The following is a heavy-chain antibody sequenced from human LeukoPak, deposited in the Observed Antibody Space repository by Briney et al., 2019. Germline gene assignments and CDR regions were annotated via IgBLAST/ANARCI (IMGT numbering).Heavy chain of an antibody. Sequence: GGSLRLSCAASGFTFSSYSMNWVRQAPGKGLEWVSSISSSSSYIYYADSVKGRFTISRDNSKNTLYLQMNSLRAEDTAVYYCAKHYTASSGWYLDYWGQGTLVTVSS. J-gene: IGHJ4*02. V-gene: IGHV3-21*01. D-gene: IGHD6-19*01. CDR3: AKHYTASSGWYLDY. CDR1: GFTFSSYS. CDR2: ISSSSSYI.